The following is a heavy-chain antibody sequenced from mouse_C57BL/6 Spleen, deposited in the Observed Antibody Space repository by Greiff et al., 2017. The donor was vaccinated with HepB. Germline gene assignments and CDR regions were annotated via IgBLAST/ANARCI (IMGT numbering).Heavy chain of an antibody. Sequence: VQRVESGPGLVQPSQSLSITCTVSGFSLTSYGVHWVRQSPGKGLEWLGVIWSGGSTDYNAAFISRLSISKDNSKSQVFFKMNSLQADDTAIYYCAKKGITGYFDVWGTGTTVTVSS. V-gene: IGHV2-2*01. D-gene: IGHD1-1*01. J-gene: IGHJ1*03. CDR1: GFSLTSYG. CDR2: IWSGGST. CDR3: AKKGITGYFDV.